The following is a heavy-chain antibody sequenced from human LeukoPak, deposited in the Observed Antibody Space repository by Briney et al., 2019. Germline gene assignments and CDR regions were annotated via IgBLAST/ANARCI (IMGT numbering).Heavy chain of an antibody. Sequence: GGSLRLSCAASGFTFRSYSMNWVRQAPGKGLEWVSSISSSSSYIYYADSVKGRFTISRDNAKNSLYLQMNSLRAEDTAVYYCARGWPYCSSTSCLSTGVFDYWGQGTLVTVSS. V-gene: IGHV3-21*01. CDR1: GFTFRSYS. CDR3: ARGWPYCSSTSCLSTGVFDY. J-gene: IGHJ4*02. D-gene: IGHD2-2*01. CDR2: ISSSSSYI.